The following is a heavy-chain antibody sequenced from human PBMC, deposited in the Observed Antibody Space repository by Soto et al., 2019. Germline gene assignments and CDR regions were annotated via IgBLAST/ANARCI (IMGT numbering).Heavy chain of an antibody. CDR1: GGYIRSGTYY. J-gene: IGHJ5*02. V-gene: IGHV4-31*03. CDR3: ARSYGSGNYYGVPSNWFDP. D-gene: IGHD3-10*01. CDR2: IYHSGST. Sequence: SEPQSLTCTVSGGYIRSGTYYWHWIRQHPGKGLEWIGYIYHSGSTYYNPSLESRVNISLDTSKNHFSLKLSSVTAADTAVYYCARSYGSGNYYGVPSNWFDPWGQGTLVTVSS.